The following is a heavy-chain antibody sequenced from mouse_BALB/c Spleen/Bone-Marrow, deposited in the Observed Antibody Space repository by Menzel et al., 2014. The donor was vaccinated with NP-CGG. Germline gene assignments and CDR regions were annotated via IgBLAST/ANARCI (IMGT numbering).Heavy chain of an antibody. V-gene: IGHV1-4*01. CDR1: GYTFTTYT. J-gene: IGHJ4*01. CDR2: INPSSGYT. CDR3: ARVYGNYDAMDY. Sequence: QVQLQQSGAELARPGASVKMSCRASGYTFTTYTMHWVKQRPGQGLEWIGYINPSSGYTYYNQKFKDKATLTAAKSSSAAYLQLSSLTSEDSAVYYCARVYGNYDAMDYWGQGTSVTVSS. D-gene: IGHD2-1*01.